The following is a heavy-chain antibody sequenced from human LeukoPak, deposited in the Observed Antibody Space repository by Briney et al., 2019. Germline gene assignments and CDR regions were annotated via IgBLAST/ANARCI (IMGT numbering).Heavy chain of an antibody. Sequence: SETLSLTCTVSGGSISSGGYYWSWIHQHPGKGLEWIGYIYYSGSTYYNPSLKSRVTISVDTSKNQFSLKLSSVTAADTAVYYCARDAWYSSSFEVAHYWGQGTLVTVSS. CDR1: GGSISSGGYY. V-gene: IGHV4-31*03. CDR3: ARDAWYSSSFEVAHY. J-gene: IGHJ4*02. CDR2: IYYSGST. D-gene: IGHD6-13*01.